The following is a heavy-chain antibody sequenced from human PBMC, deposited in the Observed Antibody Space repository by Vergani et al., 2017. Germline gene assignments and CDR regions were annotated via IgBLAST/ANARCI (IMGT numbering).Heavy chain of an antibody. D-gene: IGHD5-12*01. CDR3: AKANPRNSGYDYLYYYHAMDV. CDR2: ISGSGGST. Sequence: EVQLLESGGDLVQPGGSLRLSCVASGFTFNHYAMNWVRQAPGKGLEWVSGISGSGGSTYYAGPVKRRFTISRDSSKNTLYLQMNSLSAGDTAVYYCAKANPRNSGYDYLYYYHAMDVWGQGTTVTVSS. CDR1: GFTFNHYA. V-gene: IGHV3-23*01. J-gene: IGHJ6*02.